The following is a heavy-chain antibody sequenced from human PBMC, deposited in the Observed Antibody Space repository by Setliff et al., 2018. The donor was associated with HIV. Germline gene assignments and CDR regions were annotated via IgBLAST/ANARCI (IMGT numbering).Heavy chain of an antibody. V-gene: IGHV4-4*07. D-gene: IGHD3-3*01. CDR2: IYASGST. Sequence: SETLSLTCTVSGGSISSYYWSWIRQPAGKGLEWIGRIYASGSTNYNPSLKSRVTMSVDTSKNHFSLKLSSVTAANTAVFYCARGREWTHLDYWGQGTLVTVSS. CDR3: ARGREWTHLDY. J-gene: IGHJ4*02. CDR1: GGSISSYY.